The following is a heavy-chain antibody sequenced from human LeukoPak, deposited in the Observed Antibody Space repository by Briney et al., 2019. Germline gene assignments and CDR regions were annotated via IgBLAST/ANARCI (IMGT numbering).Heavy chain of an antibody. CDR2: IYHSGST. Sequence: SSETLSLTCAVSGGSISSGGYSWSWIRQPPGKDLEWIGYIYHSGSTYYNPSLKSRVTISVDRSKNQFSLKLSSVTAADTAVYYCARGRMNSSGYYYTPRSGFELKGDAFDIWGQGTMVTVSS. CDR3: ARGRMNSSGYYYTPRSGFELKGDAFDI. CDR1: GGSISSGGYS. J-gene: IGHJ3*02. V-gene: IGHV4-30-2*01. D-gene: IGHD3-22*01.